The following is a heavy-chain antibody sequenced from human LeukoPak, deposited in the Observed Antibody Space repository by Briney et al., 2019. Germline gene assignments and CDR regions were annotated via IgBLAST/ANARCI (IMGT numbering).Heavy chain of an antibody. CDR1: GFTFSSYD. CDR2: IGTAGDT. D-gene: IGHD5-12*01. CDR3: VRGTGYSAYDYDFDY. J-gene: IGHJ4*02. V-gene: IGHV3-13*04. Sequence: GGSLRLSCAASGFTFSSYDMHWVRQPRGKGLEWVSAIGTAGDTYYPGSVRGRFTISRENAKNSLYLQMNSLRAGDTAVYYCVRGTGYSAYDYDFDYWGQGTLVTVSS.